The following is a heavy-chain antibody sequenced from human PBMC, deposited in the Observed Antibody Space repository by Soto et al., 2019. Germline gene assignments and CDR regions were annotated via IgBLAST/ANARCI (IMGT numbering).Heavy chain of an antibody. Sequence: SETLSLTCSVSGAALNSGNYYWSWIRQVPGKGLGWIGHIYVTGAVDYNPSLRDRITISQDTSERQFSLNLRLVTAADTAVYYCARLRIATNNYKWFDPWGQGTLVTVSS. CDR1: GAALNSGNYY. V-gene: IGHV4-31*03. CDR3: ARLRIATNNYKWFDP. D-gene: IGHD2-21*01. CDR2: IYVTGAV. J-gene: IGHJ5*02.